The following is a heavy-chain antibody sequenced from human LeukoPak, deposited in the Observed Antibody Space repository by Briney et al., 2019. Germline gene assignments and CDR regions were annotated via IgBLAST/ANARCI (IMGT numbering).Heavy chain of an antibody. CDR2: INPDGSET. Sequence: GGSLGLSCAASGFSFSNSWMSWVRQAPGQGLEWVANINPDGSETSYVDSVKGRFTISRDNAKNSLFLQMNSLRVDDTAMYYCRTSAARGGMDAWAQGTTVTVSS. D-gene: IGHD6-13*01. CDR3: RTSAARGGMDA. J-gene: IGHJ6*02. V-gene: IGHV3-7*01. CDR1: GFSFSNSW.